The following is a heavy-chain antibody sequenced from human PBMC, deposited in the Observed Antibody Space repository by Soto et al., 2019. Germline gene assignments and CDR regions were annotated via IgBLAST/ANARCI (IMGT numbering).Heavy chain of an antibody. CDR1: GYTFTSYA. D-gene: IGHD6-19*01. J-gene: IGHJ6*03. CDR2: INAGNGNT. Sequence: QVQLVQSGAEVKKPGASVKVSCKASGYTFTSYATHWVRQAPGQRLEWMGWINAGNGNTKYSQKFQGRVTITRDTSASTAYMELSSLRSEDTAVYYCARGKQWLARYYYYMDVWGKGTTVTVSS. V-gene: IGHV1-3*01. CDR3: ARGKQWLARYYYYMDV.